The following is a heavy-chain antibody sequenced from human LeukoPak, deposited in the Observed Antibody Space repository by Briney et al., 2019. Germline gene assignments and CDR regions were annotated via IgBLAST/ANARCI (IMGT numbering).Heavy chain of an antibody. CDR2: INSDGSST. J-gene: IGHJ4*02. CDR1: GFTFSSYW. V-gene: IGHV3-74*01. CDR3: ARGTMVRGV. D-gene: IGHD3-10*01. Sequence: GSLRLSCAASGFTFSSYWMQWLRQAPGKGLVWVSRINSDGSSTSYADSVKGRFTISRDNSKNRLYLQMNSLRAEDTAVYYCARGTMVRGVWGQGTLVTVSS.